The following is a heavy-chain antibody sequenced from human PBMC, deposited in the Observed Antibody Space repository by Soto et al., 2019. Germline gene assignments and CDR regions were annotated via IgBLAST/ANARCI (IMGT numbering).Heavy chain of an antibody. V-gene: IGHV4-39*01. Sequence: SEPLSLTCTVSGDSIISSDFYWGWVRQPTGKGLEWIGSIFYLGSSYYNPSLKSRVTMSVDTSKNQFSLRLRYVTAADTALYFCARQSLALRKNNWLDTWAKG. CDR1: GDSIISSDFY. CDR2: IFYLGSS. CDR3: ARQSLALRKNNWLDT. J-gene: IGHJ5*02. D-gene: IGHD3-3*02.